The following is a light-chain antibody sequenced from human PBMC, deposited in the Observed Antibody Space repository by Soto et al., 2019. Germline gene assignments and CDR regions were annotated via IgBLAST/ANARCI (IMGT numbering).Light chain of an antibody. Sequence: AVQMTQSPSSLSASVGDRVTITCRASQDVRNDLGWYQQKPGQAPKLLIYAMSTLQSGVPSRFRGSGSGTDFTLTISSLQPEDSATYYCLQDATYPYTFGQGTNLEI. J-gene: IGKJ2*01. CDR2: AMS. V-gene: IGKV1-6*01. CDR3: LQDATYPYT. CDR1: QDVRND.